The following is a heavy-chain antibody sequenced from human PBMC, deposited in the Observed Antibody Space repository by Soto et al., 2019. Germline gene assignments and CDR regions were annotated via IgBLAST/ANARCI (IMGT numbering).Heavy chain of an antibody. D-gene: IGHD6-13*01. J-gene: IGHJ4*02. CDR2: IIPILGIA. V-gene: IGHV1-69*08. CDR1: GGTFSSYT. Sequence: QVQLVQSGAEVKKPGSSVKVSCKASGGTFSSYTISWVRQAPGQGLEWMGRIIPILGIANYAQKFQGRVTITADKHTSTADMELSSLRSEDTAVYYCARDRGIAAAAGYFDYWGQGTLVTVSS. CDR3: ARDRGIAAAAGYFDY.